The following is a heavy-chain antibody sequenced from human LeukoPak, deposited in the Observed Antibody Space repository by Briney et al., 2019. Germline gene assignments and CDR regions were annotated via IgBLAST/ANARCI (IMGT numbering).Heavy chain of an antibody. CDR3: ARDRGLGLADS. CDR1: GVIFSSYT. CDR2: ITPVSDLA. V-gene: IGHV1-69*04. Sequence: SVKVSCKASGVIFSSYTFSWVRQAPGQGLEWMGKITPVSDLAHYAQKFQGRVTFTADTHTGTTSMELRSLRSEDTAVYYCARDRGLGLADSWGQGTLVSVSS. J-gene: IGHJ4*02. D-gene: IGHD3-16*01.